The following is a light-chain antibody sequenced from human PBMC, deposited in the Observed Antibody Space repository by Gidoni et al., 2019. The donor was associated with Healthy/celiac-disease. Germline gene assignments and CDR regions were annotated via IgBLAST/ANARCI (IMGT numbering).Light chain of an antibody. J-gene: IGKJ4*01. CDR3: QQSSNWPS. V-gene: IGKV3-11*01. CDR1: QSVSSY. Sequence: IVLTQSPAPQSLSPGERTTLSCRASQSVSSYLAWYQQKPGQSRRLLIYDASNRATGIPARFGGSGSGTDFTLTISSLEPEDVAVYYCQQSSNWPSFGGGTKVEIK. CDR2: DAS.